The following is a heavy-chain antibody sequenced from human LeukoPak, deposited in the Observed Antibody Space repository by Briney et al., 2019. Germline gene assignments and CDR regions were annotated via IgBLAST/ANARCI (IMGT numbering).Heavy chain of an antibody. J-gene: IGHJ4*02. CDR3: ASASGY. V-gene: IGHV4-4*07. CDR1: GDSINSDY. Sequence: SETLSLTCSVSGDSINSDYWSWIRQLAGKGLEWIGRIYTTGSTNYNPSLKSRVTMSVDMSKNQFSLKLSSVTAADTAVYYCASASGYWGQGTLVTVSS. D-gene: IGHD6-19*01. CDR2: IYTTGST.